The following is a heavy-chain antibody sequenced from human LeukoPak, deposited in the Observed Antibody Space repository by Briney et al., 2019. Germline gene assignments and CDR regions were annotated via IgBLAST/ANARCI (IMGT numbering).Heavy chain of an antibody. V-gene: IGHV5-51*01. CDR1: GYSFTSHW. CDR2: IYPGDSDT. Sequence: GESLKISCKGSGYSFTSHWIGWVRQMPGKGLEWMWIIYPGDSDTRYSPSFQGQVTISADKSINTAYLQWSSLKASGTAMYYCATAFYSSGFFFDYWGQGTLATVSS. D-gene: IGHD6-19*01. J-gene: IGHJ4*02. CDR3: ATAFYSSGFFFDY.